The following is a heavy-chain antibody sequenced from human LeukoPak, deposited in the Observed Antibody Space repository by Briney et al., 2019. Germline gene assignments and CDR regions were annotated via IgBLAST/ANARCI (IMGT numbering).Heavy chain of an antibody. D-gene: IGHD5-18*01. J-gene: IGHJ4*02. CDR1: GDSIRSYY. CDR3: ARVRDTAMVNFDY. V-gene: IGHV4-4*07. Sequence: SETLSLTCTVSGDSIRSYYWSWIRQPAGKGLEWIGRIYSSGSTNYNPSLKSRVTMSVDTSKNQFSLKLSSVTAADTAVYYCARVRDTAMVNFDYWGQGTLVTVSS. CDR2: IYSSGST.